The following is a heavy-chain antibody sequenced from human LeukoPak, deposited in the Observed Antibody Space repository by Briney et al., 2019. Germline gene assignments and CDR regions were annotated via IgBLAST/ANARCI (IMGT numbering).Heavy chain of an antibody. CDR2: ISGSGGST. CDR1: GFTFSSYA. V-gene: IGHV3-23*01. J-gene: IGHJ5*02. CDR3: AKGGYCCSTSCYTSWFDP. D-gene: IGHD2-2*02. Sequence: PGGSLRLSCAASGFTFSSYAMSWVRQAPGKGLEWVSAISGSGGSTYYADSVKGRFTISRDNSKNTLYLQMNSLRAEDTAVYYCAKGGYCCSTSCYTSWFDPWGQGTLVTVSS.